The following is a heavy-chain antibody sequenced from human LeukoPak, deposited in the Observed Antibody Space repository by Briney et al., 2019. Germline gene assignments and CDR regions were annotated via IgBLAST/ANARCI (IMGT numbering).Heavy chain of an antibody. Sequence: TSETLSLTCAVYGGSFSGYYWTWIRQPPGKGLEWIGEINHSGSTHYNPSLKSRVTISVDTSKNQFSLKLSSVTAADTAVYYCATSTPIVVVPAAISVWSQGTLVTVSS. CDR1: GGSFSGYY. J-gene: IGHJ4*02. CDR3: ATSTPIVVVPAAISV. D-gene: IGHD2-2*01. CDR2: INHSGST. V-gene: IGHV4-34*01.